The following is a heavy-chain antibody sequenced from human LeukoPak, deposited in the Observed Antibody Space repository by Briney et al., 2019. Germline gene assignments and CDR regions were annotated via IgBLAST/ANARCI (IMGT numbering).Heavy chain of an antibody. V-gene: IGHV1-18*01. CDR3: ARALPHRRLMDTTMEQHWFDP. CDR2: ISAYNGNT. J-gene: IGHJ5*02. D-gene: IGHD5-18*01. Sequence: ASVKVSCKASGYTFTSYGISWVRQAPGQGLEWMGWISAYNGNTNYAQKFQGRVTMTRDMSTSTVYMELSSLRSEDTAVYYCARALPHRRLMDTTMEQHWFDPWGQGTLVTVSS. CDR1: GYTFTSYG.